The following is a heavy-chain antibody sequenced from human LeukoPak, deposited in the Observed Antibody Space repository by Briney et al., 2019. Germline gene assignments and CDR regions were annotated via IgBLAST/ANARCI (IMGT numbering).Heavy chain of an antibody. V-gene: IGHV3-30-3*01. CDR1: GFTFSSYA. Sequence: GRSLRLSCAASGFTFSSYAMHWVRQAPGKGLERVSVISYDGSNKYYADSVKGRFTISRDNSKNTLYLQMNSLRAEDTAVYYCARDGTVVTEYYFDYWGQGTLVTVSS. CDR3: ARDGTVVTEYYFDY. D-gene: IGHD4-23*01. CDR2: ISYDGSNK. J-gene: IGHJ4*02.